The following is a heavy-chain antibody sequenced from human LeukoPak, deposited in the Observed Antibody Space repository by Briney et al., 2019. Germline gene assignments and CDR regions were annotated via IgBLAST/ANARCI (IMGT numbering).Heavy chain of an antibody. CDR3: ARGGYYYGSGSWPTYNWFDP. CDR2: INHSGST. J-gene: IGHJ5*02. D-gene: IGHD3-10*01. V-gene: IGHV4-34*01. Sequence: PSETLSLTCAVYGGSFSGYYWSWIRQPPGKGLEWIGEINHSGSTNYNPSLKSRVTISVDTSKNQFSLKLSSVTAADTAVYYCARGGYYYGSGSWPTYNWFDPWGQGTLVTVSS. CDR1: GGSFSGYY.